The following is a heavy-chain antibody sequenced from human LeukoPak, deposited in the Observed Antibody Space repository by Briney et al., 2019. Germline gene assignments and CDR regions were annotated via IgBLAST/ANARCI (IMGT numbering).Heavy chain of an antibody. Sequence: ASVKVSCKVSGKTISDLSIHWLRHPPGKGLEWLGGSDPEDGERIYAQMFQGRVTMTEDTSIDTAYMELSSLRSEDTAVYYCITGFTTMAVDYFDYWGQGTLVTVSP. CDR1: GKTISDLS. CDR2: SDPEDGER. CDR3: ITGFTTMAVDYFDY. V-gene: IGHV1-24*01. D-gene: IGHD5-18*01. J-gene: IGHJ4*02.